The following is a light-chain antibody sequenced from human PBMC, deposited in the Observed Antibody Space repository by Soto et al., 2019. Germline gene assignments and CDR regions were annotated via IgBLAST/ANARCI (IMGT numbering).Light chain of an antibody. CDR1: QSVSSN. J-gene: IGKJ2*01. CDR2: GAS. CDR3: QQYNNWPYT. Sequence: EIAMTQSPATLSVSPGERATLSCRASQSVSSNLAWYQQKPGQAPRLLIYGASTRATGIPARFSGSGSGTEFTLTISSLQSGDFAVYYCQQYNNWPYTFGQGTKLEIK. V-gene: IGKV3-15*01.